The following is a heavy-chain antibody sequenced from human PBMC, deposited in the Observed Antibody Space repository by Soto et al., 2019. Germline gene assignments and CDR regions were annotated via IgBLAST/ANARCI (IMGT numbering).Heavy chain of an antibody. V-gene: IGHV3-30*03. D-gene: IGHD2-15*01. CDR2: ISYESIST. Sequence: GGSLRLSCVASRLTFSNYGMHWVRQAPGKGLEWVAVISYESISTVYRDSVRGRFTISRDNSRNTLYLHMNSLTPEDTAVYYCAREAGCSGTNCNVYFDYWGLGTLVTLSS. CDR1: RLTFSNYG. J-gene: IGHJ4*01. CDR3: AREAGCSGTNCNVYFDY.